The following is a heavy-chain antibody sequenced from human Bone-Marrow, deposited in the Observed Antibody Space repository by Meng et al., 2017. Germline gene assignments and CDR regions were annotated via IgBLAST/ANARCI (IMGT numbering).Heavy chain of an antibody. D-gene: IGHD1-26*01. CDR1: GGSFSGYY. CDR2: INHSGST. Sequence: QVQLQQWGAGRLQPSETLSLPFAVYGGSFSGYYWSWIRQPPGKGLEWIGEINHSGSTNYNPSLKSRVTISVDTSKNQFSLKLSSVTAADTAVYYCASLYGVVGASWFDPWGQGTLVTVSS. J-gene: IGHJ5*02. V-gene: IGHV4-34*01. CDR3: ASLYGVVGASWFDP.